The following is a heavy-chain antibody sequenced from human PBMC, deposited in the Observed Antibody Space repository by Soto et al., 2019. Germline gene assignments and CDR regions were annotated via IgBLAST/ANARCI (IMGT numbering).Heavy chain of an antibody. J-gene: IGHJ6*02. Sequence: ASVKVSCKASGYTFTSYGISWVRQAPGQGLEWMGWISAYNGNTNYAQKLQGRVTMTTDTSTSTAYMELRSLRSDDTAVYYCARDQGSVVRGYYGMDVWGQGTTVTVSS. V-gene: IGHV1-18*01. CDR1: GYTFTSYG. D-gene: IGHD2-15*01. CDR2: ISAYNGNT. CDR3: ARDQGSVVRGYYGMDV.